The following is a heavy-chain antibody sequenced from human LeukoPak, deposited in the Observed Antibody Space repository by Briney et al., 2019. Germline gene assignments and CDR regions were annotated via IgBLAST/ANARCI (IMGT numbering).Heavy chain of an antibody. CDR3: ARDGDFWSGYYGNDAFDI. Sequence: GGSLRLSCAASGFTFSSYAMSWVRQAPGKGLEWVSAISGSGGSTYYADSVKGRFTISRDNSKNTLYLQMNSLRAEDTAVYYCARDGDFWSGYYGNDAFDIWGQGTMVTVSS. D-gene: IGHD3-3*01. CDR1: GFTFSSYA. CDR2: ISGSGGST. V-gene: IGHV3-23*01. J-gene: IGHJ3*02.